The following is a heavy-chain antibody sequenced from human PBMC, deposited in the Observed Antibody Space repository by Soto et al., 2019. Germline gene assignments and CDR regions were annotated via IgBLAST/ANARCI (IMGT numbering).Heavy chain of an antibody. Sequence: PSETLSLTCTVSGGSISRGGYYWSWIRRHPGKGLEWIGYIYYSGSTNYNPSLKSRVTISVDTSKNQFSLKLSSVTAADTAVYYCARGYCSSTSCFDPWGQGTLVTVSS. CDR3: ARGYCSSTSCFDP. D-gene: IGHD2-2*01. V-gene: IGHV4-31*03. J-gene: IGHJ5*02. CDR2: IYYSGST. CDR1: GGSISRGGYY.